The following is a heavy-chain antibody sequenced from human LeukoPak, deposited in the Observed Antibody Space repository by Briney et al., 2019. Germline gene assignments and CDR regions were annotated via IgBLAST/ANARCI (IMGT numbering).Heavy chain of an antibody. CDR3: ARVGSYGIAAAGRPFDY. CDR1: GGSISSYY. CDR2: IYYSGST. V-gene: IGHV4-59*01. D-gene: IGHD6-13*01. J-gene: IGHJ4*02. Sequence: SETLSLTCTVSGGSISSYYWSWIRQPPGKGLEWIGYIYYSGSTNYNPSLKSRVTISVDTSKSQFSLKLSSVTAADTAVYYCARVGSYGIAAAGRPFDYWGQGTLVTVSS.